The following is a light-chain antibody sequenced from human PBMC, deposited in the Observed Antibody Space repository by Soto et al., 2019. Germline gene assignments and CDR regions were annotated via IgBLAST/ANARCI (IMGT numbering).Light chain of an antibody. Sequence: QSALTQPASVSGFPGQSITISYPGTSSDVGGYDYVSWYQQHPGKAPKLIIYDVSGRPSGVSNRFSGSKSANTASLTVSGLQAEDEADYHCSSYTSTSAPYVFGTGTKVTGL. J-gene: IGLJ1*01. CDR3: SSYTSTSAPYV. CDR1: SSDVGGYDY. CDR2: DVS. V-gene: IGLV2-14*03.